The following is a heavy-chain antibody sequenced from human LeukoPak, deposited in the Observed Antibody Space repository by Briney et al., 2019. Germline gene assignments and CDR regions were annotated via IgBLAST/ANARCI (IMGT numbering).Heavy chain of an antibody. Sequence: SETLSLTCAVYGGSFSGYYWSWIRQPPGKGLEWIGEINHSGSTNYNPSLKSRVTISVDTSKNQFSLKLSSVTAADTAVYYCARVPSILPFDPWGQGTLVTVSS. CDR2: INHSGST. CDR3: ARVPSILPFDP. J-gene: IGHJ5*02. V-gene: IGHV4-34*01. CDR1: GGSFSGYY. D-gene: IGHD2-15*01.